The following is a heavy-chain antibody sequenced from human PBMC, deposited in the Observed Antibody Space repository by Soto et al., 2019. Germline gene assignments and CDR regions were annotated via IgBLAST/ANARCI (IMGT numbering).Heavy chain of an antibody. J-gene: IGHJ5*02. Sequence: QVQLVQSGAEVKKPGASVKVSCKASGYTFTSYYMHWVRQAPGQGLEWMGIINPSGGSTSYAQKFAGRVTMTSDTSTSTVYMELSSLRSEDTAVYYCARTLRGYDYGHNWFDPWGQGTLVTVSS. CDR2: INPSGGST. D-gene: IGHD5-12*01. CDR1: GYTFTSYY. CDR3: ARTLRGYDYGHNWFDP. V-gene: IGHV1-46*03.